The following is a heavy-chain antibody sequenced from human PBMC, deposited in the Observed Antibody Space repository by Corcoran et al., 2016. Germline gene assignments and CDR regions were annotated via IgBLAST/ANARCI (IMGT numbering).Heavy chain of an antibody. D-gene: IGHD2-21*01. V-gene: IGHV1-3*01. J-gene: IGHJ4*02. CDR1: GYTFTSYA. CDR3: ARDQDGEPYFDY. CDR2: INAGNGNT. Sequence: QVQLVQSGAEVKKPGASVTVSCKASGYTFTSYAMHWVRQAPGQRLEWMGWINAGNGNTKYSQKFQGRVTITRDTSASTAYMELSSLRSEDTAVYYCARDQDGEPYFDYWGQGTLVTVSS.